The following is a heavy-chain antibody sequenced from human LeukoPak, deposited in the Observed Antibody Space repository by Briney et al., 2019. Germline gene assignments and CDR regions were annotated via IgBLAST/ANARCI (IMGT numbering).Heavy chain of an antibody. J-gene: IGHJ4*02. CDR3: ARQPTISYYFDY. CDR2: ISPTGSTT. D-gene: IGHD3-9*01. CDR1: GFSFSGHW. Sequence: GGSLRLSCTASGFSFSGHWMHWARQLPGKGLVWVSRISPTGSTTSYADSVKGRFTISRDNAKNSLYLQMNSLRAEDTAVYYCARQPTISYYFDYWGQGTLVTVSS. V-gene: IGHV3-74*01.